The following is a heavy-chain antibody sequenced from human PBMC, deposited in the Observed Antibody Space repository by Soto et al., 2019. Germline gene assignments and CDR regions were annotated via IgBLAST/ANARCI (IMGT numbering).Heavy chain of an antibody. V-gene: IGHV3-23*01. Sequence: GGSLRLSCAASGFTFRNNVLSWVRQAPGKGLEWVSGITGSGRDTYYADSAKGRFTISRDNSRNMVFLQMNSLRAEDTALYCAKNGLDNSPSAIDSWGPGTLVTVSS. CDR3: AKNGLDNSPSAIDS. CDR2: ITGSGRDT. D-gene: IGHD2-8*01. J-gene: IGHJ4*02. CDR1: GFTFRNNV.